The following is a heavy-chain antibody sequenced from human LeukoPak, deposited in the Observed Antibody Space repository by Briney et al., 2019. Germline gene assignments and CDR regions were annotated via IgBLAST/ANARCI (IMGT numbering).Heavy chain of an antibody. CDR1: GFTFSSYA. V-gene: IGHV3-23*01. CDR2: ISGSGGST. J-gene: IGHJ4*02. Sequence: PGRSLRLSCAASGFTFSSYAMSWVRQAPGKGLEWVSGISGSGGSTYYADSVKGRFTISRDNSKNTLYLQMNSLRADDTAVYYCAKGLRYGAYGDYWGQGTLVTVSS. CDR3: AKGLRYGAYGDY. D-gene: IGHD5-12*01.